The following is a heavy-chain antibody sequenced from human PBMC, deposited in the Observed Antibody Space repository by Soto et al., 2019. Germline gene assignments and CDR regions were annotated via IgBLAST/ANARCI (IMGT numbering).Heavy chain of an antibody. V-gene: IGHV3-21*01. Sequence: GGSLRLSCAASGFTFSSYSMNWVRQAPGKGLEWVSSISSSSYIYYADSVKGRFTISRDNAKNSLYLQMDSLRAEDTAVYYCASSRIAAAGTTYWGQGTLVTVSS. J-gene: IGHJ4*02. CDR3: ASSRIAAAGTTY. D-gene: IGHD6-13*01. CDR2: ISSSSYI. CDR1: GFTFSSYS.